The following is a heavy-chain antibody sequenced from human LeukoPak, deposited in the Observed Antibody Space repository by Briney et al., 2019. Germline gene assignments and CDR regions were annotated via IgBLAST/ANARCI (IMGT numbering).Heavy chain of an antibody. D-gene: IGHD6-6*01. Sequence: GASVKVSCKTSGYTFTGYYMHWVRQAPGQGLEWMGWINPNSGGTNYAQKFQGRVTMTRDTSISTAYMELSRLRSDDTAVYYCARSLEYSSSSGPLDYWGQGTLVTVSS. V-gene: IGHV1-2*02. CDR1: GYTFTGYY. J-gene: IGHJ4*02. CDR2: INPNSGGT. CDR3: ARSLEYSSSSGPLDY.